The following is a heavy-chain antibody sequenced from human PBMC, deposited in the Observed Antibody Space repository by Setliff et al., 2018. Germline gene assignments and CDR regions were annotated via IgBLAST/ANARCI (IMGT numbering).Heavy chain of an antibody. CDR3: AREVDKPRQDSDAFDI. Sequence: ASVKVSCKASGYTFTSYYMHWVRQAPGQGLEWMGIINPSGGSTSYAQKFQGRVTMTRDTSTSTVYMELSSLRSEDTAVYFCAREVDKPRQDSDAFDIWGQGTMVT. D-gene: IGHD6-6*01. V-gene: IGHV1-46*01. CDR1: GYTFTSYY. CDR2: INPSGGST. J-gene: IGHJ3*02.